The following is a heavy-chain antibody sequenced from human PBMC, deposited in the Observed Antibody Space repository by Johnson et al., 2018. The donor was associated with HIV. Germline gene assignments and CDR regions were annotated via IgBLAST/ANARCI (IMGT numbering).Heavy chain of an antibody. CDR2: IKKDGSEK. J-gene: IGHJ3*02. Sequence: VQVVESGGGVVQPGRSLRLSCAASGFTFSSYAMHWVRQAPGKGLEWVANIKKDGSEKYYVDSVKGRFTISRDNAKNTLYLQMNSLRAEDTALYYCARDGYSYGDAFDIWGQGTMVTVSS. V-gene: IGHV3-7*03. CDR1: GFTFSSYA. CDR3: ARDGYSYGDAFDI. D-gene: IGHD5-18*01.